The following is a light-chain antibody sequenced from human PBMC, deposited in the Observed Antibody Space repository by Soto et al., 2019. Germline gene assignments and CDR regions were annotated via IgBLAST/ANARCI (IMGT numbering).Light chain of an antibody. J-gene: IGLJ1*01. Sequence: QSALTQPASVSGPPGQSITISCTGTSSDVGGYDFVSWYQHHPGKAPKLIIYDVNNRPSGLSNRFSGSKSGNTASLTISGLQTEDEADYYCCSYTSSHTRVFGTGTKVTLL. CDR1: SSDVGGYDF. CDR3: CSYTSSHTRV. CDR2: DVN. V-gene: IGLV2-14*01.